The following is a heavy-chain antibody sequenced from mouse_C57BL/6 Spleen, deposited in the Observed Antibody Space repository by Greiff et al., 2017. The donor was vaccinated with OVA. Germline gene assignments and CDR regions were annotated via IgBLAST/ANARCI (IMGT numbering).Heavy chain of an antibody. V-gene: IGHV5-6*01. J-gene: IGHJ2*01. D-gene: IGHD4-1*01. CDR2: ISSGGSYT. CDR1: GFTFSSYG. CDR3: AREGTGTSDFDY. Sequence: EVMLVESGGDLVKPGGSLKLSCAASGFTFSSYGMSWVRQTPDKRLEWVATISSGGSYTYYPDSVKGRFTISRDNAKNTLYLQMSSLKSEDTAMYYCAREGTGTSDFDYWGQGTTLTVSS.